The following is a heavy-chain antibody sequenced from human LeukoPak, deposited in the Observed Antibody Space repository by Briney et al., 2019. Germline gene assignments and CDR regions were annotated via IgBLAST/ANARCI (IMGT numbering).Heavy chain of an antibody. D-gene: IGHD2-15*01. CDR2: ISYDGSKK. CDR3: ARDLWPFYRRCSGHY. J-gene: IGHJ4*02. V-gene: IGHV3-30-3*01. Sequence: GGPRLLSCAASGSTFSTYAINGGRQPPGKGLEWGAVISYDGSKKYYADSVKGGFTISKNNSKTTLIRKMNSIRAETTDLYYCARDLWPFYRRCSGHYWGQGTLVTVSS. CDR1: GSTFSTYA.